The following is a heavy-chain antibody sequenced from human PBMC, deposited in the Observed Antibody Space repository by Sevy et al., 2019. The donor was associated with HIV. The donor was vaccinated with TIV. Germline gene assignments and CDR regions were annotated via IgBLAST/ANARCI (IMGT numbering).Heavy chain of an antibody. Sequence: GGSLRLSCAASGFIFSDFYMSWVRQAPGKGLEWISYISSRGTTIYYADSVKGRFTSARDNAKNSLYLQMNSLTAEDTAGYYCARDHVVVEPLANYGMDVWGQGTTVTVSS. CDR3: ARDHVVVEPLANYGMDV. CDR2: ISSRGTTI. V-gene: IGHV3-11*01. CDR1: GFIFSDFY. D-gene: IGHD2-2*01. J-gene: IGHJ6*02.